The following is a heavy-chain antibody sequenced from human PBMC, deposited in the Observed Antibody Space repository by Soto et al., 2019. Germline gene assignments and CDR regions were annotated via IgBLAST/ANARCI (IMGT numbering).Heavy chain of an antibody. CDR3: ARLVATSFILDY. CDR2: INHSGST. D-gene: IGHD5-12*01. J-gene: IGHJ4*02. CDR1: GGSFSGYY. V-gene: IGHV4-34*01. Sequence: SETLSLTCAVYGGSFSGYYWSWIRQPPGKGLEWIGEINHSGSTNYNPSLKSRVTISVDTSKNQFSLKLSSVTAADTAVYYCARLVATSFILDYWGQGTLVTVSS.